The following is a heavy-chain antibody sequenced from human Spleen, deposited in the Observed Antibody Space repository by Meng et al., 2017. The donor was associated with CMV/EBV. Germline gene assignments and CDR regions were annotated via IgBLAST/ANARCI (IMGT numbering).Heavy chain of an antibody. CDR3: ARDPRIATEDWVDP. D-gene: IGHD6-13*01. J-gene: IGHJ5*02. Sequence: SGGSISSGDYYWSWIRQPPGKGLEWIGYIYYSGSTYYNPSLKSRVTISVDTSKNQFSLKLNFVTAADTAVYYCARDPRIATEDWVDPWGQGTLVTVSS. CDR1: GGSISSGDYY. CDR2: IYYSGST. V-gene: IGHV4-30-4*08.